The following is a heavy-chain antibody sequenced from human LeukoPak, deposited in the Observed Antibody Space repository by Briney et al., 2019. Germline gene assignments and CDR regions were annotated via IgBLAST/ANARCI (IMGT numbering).Heavy chain of an antibody. J-gene: IGHJ4*02. CDR3: SKGRTVTGTLALDY. CDR2: ISGTSDNT. CDR1: GFTFSSYW. D-gene: IGHD6-19*01. Sequence: GGSLRLSCAASGFTFSSYWMTWVRQAPGKGLEWVSAISGTSDNTYYADSVRGRFTISRDNSKNTLYLQVNSLRAEDTAIYYCSKGRTVTGTLALDYWGQGTLVTVSS. V-gene: IGHV3-23*01.